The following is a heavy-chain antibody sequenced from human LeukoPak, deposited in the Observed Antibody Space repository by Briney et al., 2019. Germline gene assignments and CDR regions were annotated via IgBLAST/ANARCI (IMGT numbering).Heavy chain of an antibody. J-gene: IGHJ4*02. CDR1: GFTLRSYA. V-gene: IGHV3-23*01. CDR3: AKMTDSTPYSSGTFDS. CDR2: ISDTGDKT. D-gene: IGHD3-10*01. Sequence: GGSLRLSCSASGFTLRSYAMAWVRQAPGKGLEWVSAISDTGDKTYYADSVKGRFTISRDNSRNTLYLQMSRLRAKDTALFYCAKMTDSTPYSSGTFDSWGQGTLVTVSS.